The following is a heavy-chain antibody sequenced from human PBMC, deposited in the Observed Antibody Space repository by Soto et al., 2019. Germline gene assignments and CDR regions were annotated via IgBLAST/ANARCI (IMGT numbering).Heavy chain of an antibody. CDR2: IYSGGST. V-gene: IGHV3-66*01. Sequence: EVQLVESGGGLVQPGGSLRLSCVASGLTVSSNSMSWVRQAPGKGLEWVSVIYSGGSTDYADSVKGRFTISRDNSKNTLYLPMNSLRAEDTAVYYCARDPYYWGQGTLVTVSS. CDR3: ARDPYY. CDR1: GLTVSSNS. J-gene: IGHJ4*02.